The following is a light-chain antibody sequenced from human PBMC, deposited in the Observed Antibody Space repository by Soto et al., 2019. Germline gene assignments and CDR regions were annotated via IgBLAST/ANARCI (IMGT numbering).Light chain of an antibody. J-gene: IGLJ1*01. CDR1: SSNIGSNY. CDR2: SNN. Sequence: QSVLTQPPSASGTPGQRVTISCSGSSSNIGSNYVYWYQQLPGTAPKLLIYSNNQRPSGVPDRFSGSKSGASASLAISGLRSEDEADYYCAAWDDSLSKVFGTGTKVTAL. V-gene: IGLV1-47*02. CDR3: AAWDDSLSKV.